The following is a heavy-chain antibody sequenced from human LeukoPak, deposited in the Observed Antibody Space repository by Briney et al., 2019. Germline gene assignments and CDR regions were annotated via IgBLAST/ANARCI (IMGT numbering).Heavy chain of an antibody. D-gene: IGHD6-19*01. Sequence: GGSLRLSCAASGFTFSSYEMNWVRQAPGKGLKWVSYISSSGSTMYYADSVKGRFTISRDNAKNLLYLQMNSLRAEDTAVYYCAKGWRIAVAGSDYWGQGTLVTVSS. CDR2: ISSSGSTM. CDR3: AKGWRIAVAGSDY. V-gene: IGHV3-48*03. CDR1: GFTFSSYE. J-gene: IGHJ4*02.